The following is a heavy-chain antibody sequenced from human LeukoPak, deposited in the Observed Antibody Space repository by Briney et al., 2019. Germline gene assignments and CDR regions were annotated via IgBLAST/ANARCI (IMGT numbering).Heavy chain of an antibody. V-gene: IGHV3-48*03. CDR2: ISNNGSSI. CDR3: ARQVMTYYYYGMDV. Sequence: GGSLRLSCAASGFTFSSYEMNWVRQAPGKGLEWVSYISNNGSSIKYADSVKGRFIISRDNAKNSLHLQMNSLRAEDTAVYYCARQVMTYYYYGMDVWGQGTTVTVSS. CDR1: GFTFSSYE. D-gene: IGHD2-8*01. J-gene: IGHJ6*02.